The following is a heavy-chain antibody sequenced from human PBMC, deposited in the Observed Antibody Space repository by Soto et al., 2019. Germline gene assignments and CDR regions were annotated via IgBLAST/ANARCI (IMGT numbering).Heavy chain of an antibody. J-gene: IGHJ4*02. CDR3: ARVPYCSSSSCYSYFDS. D-gene: IGHD2-2*01. CDR1: GFTLSNYW. V-gene: IGHV3-74*01. CDR2: ISSDGSST. Sequence: EVQLVESGGGLVQPGGSLRLSCAASGFTLSNYWMHWARQAPGKGLVWVSRISSDGSSTNYADSVKGRFTISRDHAKNTLHLQMNSLRAEDTAVYYCARVPYCSSSSCYSYFDSWGQGTLVTVSS.